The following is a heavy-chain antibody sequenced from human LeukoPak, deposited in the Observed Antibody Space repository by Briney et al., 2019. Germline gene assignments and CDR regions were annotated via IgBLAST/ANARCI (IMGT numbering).Heavy chain of an antibody. J-gene: IGHJ4*02. Sequence: PGGSLRLSCAASGFTFSSYEMQWVRQAPGKGLQWVSYISGSGTIIYYADSVKGRFTISRDNAKNSLYLQMSSLRAEDTAVYYCARGGLYSSTLGYWGQGTLATVSS. CDR1: GFTFSSYE. CDR2: ISGSGTII. CDR3: ARGGLYSSTLGY. V-gene: IGHV3-48*03. D-gene: IGHD6-19*01.